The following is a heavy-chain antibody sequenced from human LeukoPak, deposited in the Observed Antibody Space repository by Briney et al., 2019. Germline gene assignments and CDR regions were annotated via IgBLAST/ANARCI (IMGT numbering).Heavy chain of an antibody. V-gene: IGHV3-30-3*01. CDR2: ISYDGSNK. D-gene: IGHD6-13*01. CDR3: ARVEQLVTPFYYYGMDV. J-gene: IGHJ6*02. CDR1: GFTFSGYA. Sequence: GGSLRLSWAPAGFTFSGYAMHWVRQAPGKGREWVAVISYDGSNKYYADSVKGRFTISRHNSKNTLYLQMNSLRAEDTAVYYCARVEQLVTPFYYYGMDVWGQGTTVTVSS.